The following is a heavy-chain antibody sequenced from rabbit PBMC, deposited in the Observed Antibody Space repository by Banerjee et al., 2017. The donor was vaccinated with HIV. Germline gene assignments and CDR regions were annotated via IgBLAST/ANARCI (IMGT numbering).Heavy chain of an antibody. V-gene: IGHV1S40*01. D-gene: IGHD6-1*01. CDR3: ARGYSNSWPAYFNL. Sequence: QSLEESGGDLVQPEGSLTLTCAASGFTISNSYYMCWVRQAPGKGLEWIGCIYGGSTGSTYYASWARGRFTISKTSSTTVTLQMTSLTAPDTATYFCARGYSNSWPAYFNLWGPGTLVTVS. J-gene: IGHJ4*01. CDR2: IYGGSTGST. CDR1: GFTISNSYY.